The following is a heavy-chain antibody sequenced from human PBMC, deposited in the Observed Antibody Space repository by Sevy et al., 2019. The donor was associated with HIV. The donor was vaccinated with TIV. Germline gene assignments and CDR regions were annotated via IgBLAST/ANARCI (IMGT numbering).Heavy chain of an antibody. CDR2: IKEDGSDK. J-gene: IGHJ4*02. CDR3: VRDGLESATDFDY. Sequence: GGSLRLSCEVSGFTFSNYWMTWVRQAPGKGLEWVANIKEDGSDKYYGDSVKGRFSLSRDNAKNSLYLQMDSLRAEDAAVYYCVRDGLESATDFDYWGQGTLVTVSS. D-gene: IGHD1-1*01. V-gene: IGHV3-7*01. CDR1: GFTFSNYW.